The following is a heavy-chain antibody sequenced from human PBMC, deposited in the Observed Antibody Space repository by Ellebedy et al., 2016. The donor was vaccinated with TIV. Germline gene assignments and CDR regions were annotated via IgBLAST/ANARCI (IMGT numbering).Heavy chain of an antibody. D-gene: IGHD3-10*01. Sequence: GGSLRLSXVASGFTFSSYGMHWVRQAPGKGLEWVAVISYDGSNKYYADSVKGRFTISRDNSKNTLYLQMNSLRAEDTAVYYCAKDHLTMVRGPEATDYWGQGTLVTVSS. CDR1: GFTFSSYG. CDR2: ISYDGSNK. V-gene: IGHV3-30*18. CDR3: AKDHLTMVRGPEATDY. J-gene: IGHJ4*02.